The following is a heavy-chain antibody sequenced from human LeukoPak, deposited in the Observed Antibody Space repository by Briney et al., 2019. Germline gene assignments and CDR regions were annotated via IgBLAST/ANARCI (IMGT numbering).Heavy chain of an antibody. CDR3: ARGSMQYSSGWYGLDY. CDR1: GFTFSSYW. Sequence: GGSLRLSCAASGFTFSSYWMHWVRQAPGKGLVWVSRVNSDGSSTTYADSVKGRFTISRDNAKNTLYLQMNSLRAEDTAVYYCARGSMQYSSGWYGLDYWGQGTLVTVSS. D-gene: IGHD6-19*01. V-gene: IGHV3-74*01. CDR2: VNSDGSST. J-gene: IGHJ4*02.